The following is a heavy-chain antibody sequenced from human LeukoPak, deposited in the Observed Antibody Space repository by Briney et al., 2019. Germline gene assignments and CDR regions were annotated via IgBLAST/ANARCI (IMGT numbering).Heavy chain of an antibody. D-gene: IGHD6-19*01. CDR3: ARLQWLSTPFFDY. V-gene: IGHV4-61*02. CDR2: VYTSGST. CDR1: GASISSGSYY. Sequence: SQTLSLICTVSGASISSGSYYWSWIRQPAGKGLEWIGRVYTSGSTNYNPSLKSRVNISLDTPKNQFSLKLISVTAADTAVYFCARLQWLSTPFFDYWGQGTLVTVSS. J-gene: IGHJ4*02.